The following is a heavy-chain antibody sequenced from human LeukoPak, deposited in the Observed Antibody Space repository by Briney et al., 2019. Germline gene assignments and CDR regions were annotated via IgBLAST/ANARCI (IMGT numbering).Heavy chain of an antibody. Sequence: PGGTPRLSCAASGFTFSSHGMSWVRQAPGKGLEWVSAISGSGGSTYYADSVKGRFTISRDNSKNTVYLQMNSLRAEDTAVYFCARDLGTNDAFDIWGQGTMLTVSS. CDR1: GFTFSSHG. CDR3: ARDLGTNDAFDI. J-gene: IGHJ3*02. CDR2: ISGSGGST. V-gene: IGHV3-23*01. D-gene: IGHD7-27*01.